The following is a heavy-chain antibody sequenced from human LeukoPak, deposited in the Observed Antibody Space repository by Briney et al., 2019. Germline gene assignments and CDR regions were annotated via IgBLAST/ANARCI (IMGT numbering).Heavy chain of an antibody. D-gene: IGHD6-19*01. CDR1: GFTFSSYA. CDR2: ISGSGGST. J-gene: IGHJ6*02. CDR3: AKARLAVADYYYGMDV. V-gene: IGHV3-23*01. Sequence: PGGSLRLSCAASGFTFSSYAMSWVRQAPGKGLEWVSAISGSGGSTYYADSVKGRFTISRDNSRNTLYLQMNSLRAEDTAVYYCAKARLAVADYYYGMDVWGQGTRVTVSS.